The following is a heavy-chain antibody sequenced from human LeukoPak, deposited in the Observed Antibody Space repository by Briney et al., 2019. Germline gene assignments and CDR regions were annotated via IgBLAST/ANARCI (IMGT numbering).Heavy chain of an antibody. Sequence: GGSLRLSCAASGSTFSTYWMSWVRQAPGKGLEWVANIKQDGSEKYYVDSVKGRFTISRDNAKNSLYLQMNSLRAEDTAVYYCARLKEIVPAAIVWFDPWGQGTLVTVSS. CDR3: ARLKEIVPAAIVWFDP. CDR1: GSTFSTYW. D-gene: IGHD2-2*02. J-gene: IGHJ5*02. CDR2: IKQDGSEK. V-gene: IGHV3-7*01.